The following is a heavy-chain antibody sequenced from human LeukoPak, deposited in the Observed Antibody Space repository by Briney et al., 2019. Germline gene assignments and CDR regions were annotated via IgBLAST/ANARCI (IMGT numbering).Heavy chain of an antibody. CDR3: ARDKSGSLDY. J-gene: IGHJ4*02. CDR2: IYSGGST. CDR1: GXTVSSNY. Sequence: GGSLRLSCAASGXTVSSNYMSWVRQAPGKGLEWVSIIYSGGSTYYADSVKGRFTISRDNSKNTLYLQMNSLRAEDTAVYYCARDKSGSLDYWGQGTLVTVSS. D-gene: IGHD6-25*01. V-gene: IGHV3-66*01.